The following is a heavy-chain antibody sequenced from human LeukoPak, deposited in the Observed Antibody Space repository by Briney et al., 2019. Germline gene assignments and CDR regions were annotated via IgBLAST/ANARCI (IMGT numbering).Heavy chain of an antibody. CDR2: INPNSGGT. CDR1: GYTFTGYY. V-gene: IGHV1-2*02. CDR3: ARARTVVTPTFDY. J-gene: IGHJ4*02. Sequence: ASVKVSCKASGYTFTGYYMHWVRQAPGQGLEWMGWINPNSGGTNYAQKFQGRVTMTRNTSISTAYMELSSLRSEDTAVYYCARARTVVTPTFDYWGQGTLVTVSS. D-gene: IGHD4-23*01.